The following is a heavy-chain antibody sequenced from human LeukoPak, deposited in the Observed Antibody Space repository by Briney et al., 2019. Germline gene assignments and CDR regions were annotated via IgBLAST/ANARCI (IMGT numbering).Heavy chain of an antibody. CDR3: ARVQAGDYEVSYNWFDP. D-gene: IGHD4-17*01. CDR2: IIPILGIA. J-gene: IGHJ5*02. V-gene: IGHV1-69*02. CDR1: GGTFSSYT. Sequence: SVKVSCKASGGTFSSYTISWVRQAPGQGLEWMGRIIPILGIANYAQKFQGRVTITADKSTSTAYMELSRLRSEDTAVYYCARVQAGDYEVSYNWFDPWGQGTLVTVAS.